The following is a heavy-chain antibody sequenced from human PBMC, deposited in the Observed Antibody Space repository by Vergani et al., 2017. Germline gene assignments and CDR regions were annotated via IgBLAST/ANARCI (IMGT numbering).Heavy chain of an antibody. V-gene: IGHV4-34*01. Sequence: QVQLQQWGAGLLKPSETLSLTCAVYGGSFSGYYWSWIRQPPGKGLEWIGEINNSGSTNYNPSLESRVTISVDTSKNQFSLKLRSVTAAGTAVYYCARGWIQLWQLDYWGQGTLVTVSS. D-gene: IGHD5-18*01. CDR2: INNSGST. CDR1: GGSFSGYY. J-gene: IGHJ4*02. CDR3: ARGWIQLWQLDY.